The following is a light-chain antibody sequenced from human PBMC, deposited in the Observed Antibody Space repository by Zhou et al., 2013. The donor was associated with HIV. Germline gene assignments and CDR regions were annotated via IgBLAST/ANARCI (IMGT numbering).Light chain of an antibody. Sequence: DIQMTQSPSSVSASVGDRVTITCRASQSISNWLAWYQQKPGKAPKLLIYKASSLESGVPSRFSGSGSGTEFTLTISSLQPDDFATYYCQQCNSYSITFGQGTRLEIK. V-gene: IGKV1-5*03. CDR3: QQCNSYSIT. CDR2: KAS. CDR1: QSISNW. J-gene: IGKJ5*01.